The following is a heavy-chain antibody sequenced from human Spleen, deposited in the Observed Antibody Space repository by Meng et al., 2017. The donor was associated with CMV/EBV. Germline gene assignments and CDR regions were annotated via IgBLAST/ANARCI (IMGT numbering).Heavy chain of an antibody. V-gene: IGHV3-23*01. CDR1: GFTFDSYA. CDR3: AKDTRLVGGHEFDY. J-gene: IGHJ4*02. CDR2: IGGSGGGI. Sequence: ASGFTFDSYAMRWVRQAPGKGLGWVAAIGGSGGGIVYADSVKGRFAISRDNSKNTLYLQMNSLRAEDSAEYYCAKDTRLVGGHEFDYWGQGTLVTVSS. D-gene: IGHD1-26*01.